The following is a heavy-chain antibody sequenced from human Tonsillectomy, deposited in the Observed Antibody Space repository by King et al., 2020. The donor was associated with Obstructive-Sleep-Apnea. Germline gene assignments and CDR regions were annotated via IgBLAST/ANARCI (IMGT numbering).Heavy chain of an antibody. CDR3: ARHVGYSPLPDY. CDR1: GYSFTGYW. J-gene: IGHJ4*02. D-gene: IGHD6-13*01. V-gene: IGHV5-51*01. Sequence: QLVQSGAEVKKPGASLKISCKGSGYSFTGYWIGWVRQMPGKGLEWMGIIYAGDSDTKYSPSFEGQVIISADKSISTAYLQWNSLKASDTAMYYCARHVGYSPLPDYWGQGTLVTVSS. CDR2: IYAGDSDT.